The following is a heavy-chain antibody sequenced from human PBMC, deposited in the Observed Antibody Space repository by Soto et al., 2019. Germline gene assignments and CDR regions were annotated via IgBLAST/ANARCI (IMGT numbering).Heavy chain of an antibody. D-gene: IGHD3-22*01. J-gene: IGHJ5*02. Sequence: GASMKVSLTASGDTISLYTISWVRQAPRQGLEWVGRIIPILGIANYAQKFQGRVTITADKSTSTAYMELSSLRSEDTAVYYCARDIQDPPVDYYYDSSGWFRFDPWGQGTLVTVSS. CDR1: GDTISLYT. V-gene: IGHV1-69*04. CDR2: IIPILGIA. CDR3: ARDIQDPPVDYYYDSSGWFRFDP.